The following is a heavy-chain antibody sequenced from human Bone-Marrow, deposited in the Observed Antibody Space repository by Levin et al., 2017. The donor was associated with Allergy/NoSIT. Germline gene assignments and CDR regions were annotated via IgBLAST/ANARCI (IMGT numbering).Heavy chain of an antibody. D-gene: IGHD6-13*01. CDR3: ARAVGAVALDAFDI. CDR1: GFKFDDYG. J-gene: IGHJ3*02. V-gene: IGHV3-20*01. CDR2: INWNAANT. Sequence: GGSLRLSCATSGFKFDDYGLAWVRQVPGKGLEWVSGINWNAANTRYVDSVKGRFTISRDNAKNSLYLQMHSLTAEDTALYHCARAVGAVALDAFDIWGQGTMVTVSA.